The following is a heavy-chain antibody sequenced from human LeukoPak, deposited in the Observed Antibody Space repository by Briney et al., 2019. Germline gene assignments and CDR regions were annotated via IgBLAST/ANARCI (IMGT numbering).Heavy chain of an antibody. V-gene: IGHV4-39*01. J-gene: IGHJ4*02. CDR1: GDSISSSSYF. CDR3: ARPGYYGDYAFDY. CDR2: ISYSGNT. D-gene: IGHD4-17*01. Sequence: PSETLSPTCTVSGDSISSSSYFWGWIRQPPGKGLEWIGSISYSGNTYYNPSLKSRVTISVDTPKNQFSLNLNSVTAADTAVYYCARPGYYGDYAFDYWGQGTLVTVSS.